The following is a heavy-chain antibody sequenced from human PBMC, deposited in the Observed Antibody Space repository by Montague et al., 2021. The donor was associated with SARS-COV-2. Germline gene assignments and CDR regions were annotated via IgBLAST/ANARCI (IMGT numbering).Heavy chain of an antibody. Sequence: SEILSLTCTVSGGSISSSSYYWGWIRQPPGKGLEWIGTIYYSGSTYYNPSLKSRVTISVDTSKNQFSLKLSSVTAADTAVYYCARGWFSPMLVVVIRGPFDYWGQGALVTVSS. J-gene: IGHJ4*02. V-gene: IGHV4-39*07. D-gene: IGHD3-22*01. CDR3: ARGWFSPMLVVVIRGPFDY. CDR2: IYYSGST. CDR1: GGSISSSSYY.